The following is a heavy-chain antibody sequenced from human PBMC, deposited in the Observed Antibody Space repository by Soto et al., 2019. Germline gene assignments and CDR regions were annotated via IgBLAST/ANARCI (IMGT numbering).Heavy chain of an antibody. J-gene: IGHJ3*02. CDR1: GFTFSSYS. V-gene: IGHV3-48*01. Sequence: GGSLRLSCAAPGFTFSSYSMSWVRQAPGKGLEWVSYISSSSSTIYYADSVKGRFTISRDNAKNSLYLQMNSLRAEDMAVYYCARDLWIQNRGFDIWGQGTMVTVSS. D-gene: IGHD5-18*01. CDR2: ISSSSSTI. CDR3: ARDLWIQNRGFDI.